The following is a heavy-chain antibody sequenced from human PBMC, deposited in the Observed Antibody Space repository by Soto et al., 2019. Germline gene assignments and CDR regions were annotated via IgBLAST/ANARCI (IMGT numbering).Heavy chain of an antibody. V-gene: IGHV3-23*01. D-gene: IGHD2-15*01. CDR1: GFTFSSYA. CDR2: ISGSGGST. J-gene: IGHJ6*03. CDR3: AKRIDCSGGSCETYYYYYYMDV. Sequence: PGGSLRLSCAASGFTFSSYAMSWVRQAPGKGLEWVSAISGSGGSTYYADSVKGRFTISRDNSKNTLYLQMNSLRAEDTAVYYCAKRIDCSGGSCETYYYYYYMDVWGKGTTVTVSS.